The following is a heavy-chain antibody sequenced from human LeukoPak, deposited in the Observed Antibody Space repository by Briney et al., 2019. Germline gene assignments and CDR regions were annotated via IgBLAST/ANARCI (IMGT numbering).Heavy chain of an antibody. V-gene: IGHV3-23*01. Sequence: GGSRRSPGVAPEFTFGDNPMSGVRQAQGKGLEWVSGISDSGGSTYYTDSVKGRCTISRDNSKNTVSLQMNNLKAEDTAVYFCARHDSFIPYWGQGTLVTVTS. CDR1: EFTFGDNP. D-gene: IGHD3-16*02. CDR3: ARHDSFIPY. CDR2: ISDSGGST. J-gene: IGHJ4*02.